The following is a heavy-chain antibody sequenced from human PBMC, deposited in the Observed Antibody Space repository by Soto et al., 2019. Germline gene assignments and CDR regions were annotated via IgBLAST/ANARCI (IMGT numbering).Heavy chain of an antibody. CDR1: GGSISSGGSS. Sequence: QLQLQESGSGLVKPSQTLSLTCAVSGGSISSGGSSWTWIRQPPGKGLEWIGYIYHSGSTYYNPSLXRRVTISVDRSKNQFSLKLTSVTAADTAVYYCARGAVVNFDSWGQGTLVTVSS. CDR3: ARGAVVNFDS. CDR2: IYHSGST. D-gene: IGHD3-22*01. J-gene: IGHJ4*02. V-gene: IGHV4-30-2*01.